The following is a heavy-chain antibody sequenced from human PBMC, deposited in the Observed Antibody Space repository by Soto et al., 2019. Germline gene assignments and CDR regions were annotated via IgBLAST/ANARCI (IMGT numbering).Heavy chain of an antibody. Sequence: GGSLRLSCEASGFTFINYAMSWVRQAPGKGLEWVASTSDTGGDSYYADSMDGRFTISRDNSKNTLYLQINSSRAEDTAVYYCVRDLYRSATMPCLDHWGQGTLVTVSS. CDR1: GFTFINYA. CDR2: TSDTGGDS. V-gene: IGHV3-23*01. CDR3: VRDLYRSATMPCLDH. J-gene: IGHJ4*02. D-gene: IGHD1-1*01.